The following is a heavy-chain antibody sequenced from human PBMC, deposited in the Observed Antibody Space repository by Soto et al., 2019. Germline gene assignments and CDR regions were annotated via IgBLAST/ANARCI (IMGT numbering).Heavy chain of an antibody. CDR2: IDNSGGIT. D-gene: IGHD5-18*01. CDR1: GFTFSTYA. V-gene: IGHV3-23*05. J-gene: IGHJ4*02. CDR3: AKGGYNYGFLFGC. Sequence: GGSLKLSCAASGFTFSTYAMSWVRQAPGKGLEWVSTIDNSGGITYYADSVKGRFTISRDNSKNTLYLQMNSLRAEDTAVYYCAKGGYNYGFLFGCWGQETLVTVSS.